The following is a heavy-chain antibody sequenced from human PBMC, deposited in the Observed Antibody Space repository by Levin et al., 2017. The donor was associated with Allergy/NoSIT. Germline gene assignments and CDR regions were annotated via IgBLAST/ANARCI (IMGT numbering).Heavy chain of an antibody. CDR3: ARIEDYDFWSGYGARGGSFDY. J-gene: IGHJ4*02. D-gene: IGHD3-3*01. V-gene: IGHV2-5*02. Sequence: SGPTLVKPTQTLTLTCTFSGFSLSTSGVGVGWIRQPPGKALEWLALIYWDDDKRYSPSLKSRLTITKDTSKNQVVLTMTNMDPVDTATYYCARIEDYDFWSGYGARGGSFDYWGQGTLVTVSS. CDR2: IYWDDDK. CDR1: GFSLSTSGVG.